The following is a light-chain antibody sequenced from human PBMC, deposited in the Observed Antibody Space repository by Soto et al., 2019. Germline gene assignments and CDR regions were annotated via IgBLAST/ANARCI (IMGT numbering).Light chain of an antibody. V-gene: IGLV2-11*01. CDR3: YSYAGSKTFGV. J-gene: IGLJ3*02. CDR1: SSDVGGYNY. Sequence: QSVLTQPRSVSGSPGQSVTISCTGTSSDVGGYNYVSWYQQHPGKAPKVIIYDVNKRPSGVPDRFSGSKSGNTASLTISGLQAEDEADYHCYSYAGSKTFGVFGGGTKLTVL. CDR2: DVN.